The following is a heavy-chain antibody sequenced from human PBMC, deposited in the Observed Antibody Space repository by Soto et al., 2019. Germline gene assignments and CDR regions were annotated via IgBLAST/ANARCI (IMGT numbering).Heavy chain of an antibody. CDR2: MYHSGAT. V-gene: IGHV4-4*02. Sequence: QVQLQESGPGLVKPSETLSLTCAFSGGSITSDNWWTWVRQTPGKGLEWIGEMYHSGATNDSPSLKSRVTILVANSKIQFSLKLTSVTAADSALYYCSRASASSRLRGVIIIWGQGTLVTVSS. CDR1: GGSITSDNW. CDR3: SRASASSRLRGVIII. J-gene: IGHJ4*02. D-gene: IGHD3-10*01.